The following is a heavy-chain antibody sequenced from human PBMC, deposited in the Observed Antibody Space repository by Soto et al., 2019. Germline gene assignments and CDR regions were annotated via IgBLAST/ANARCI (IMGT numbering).Heavy chain of an antibody. CDR3: AREPQNYYDSSGYYSPEYFQH. CDR2: IIPIFGTA. V-gene: IGHV1-69*06. CDR1: GGTFSSYA. D-gene: IGHD3-22*01. J-gene: IGHJ1*01. Sequence: QVQLVQSGAEVKKPGSSVKVSCKASGGTFSSYAISWVRQAPGQGLEWMGGIIPIFGTANYAQKFQGRVTITADNSTSTAYMELSSLRSEDTAVYYCAREPQNYYDSSGYYSPEYFQHWGQGTLVTVSS.